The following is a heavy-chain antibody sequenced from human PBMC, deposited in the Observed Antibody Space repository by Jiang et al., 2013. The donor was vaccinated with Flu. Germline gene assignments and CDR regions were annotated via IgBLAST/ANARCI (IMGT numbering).Heavy chain of an antibody. J-gene: IGHJ6*03. CDR2: TYYRSKWYN. V-gene: IGHV6-1*01. D-gene: IGHD2-2*01. CDR3: ARDQGYCSSTSCRSYYYYYMDV. CDR1: GDSVSSNSAA. Sequence: QTLSLTCAISGDSVSSNSAAWNWIRQSPSRGLEWLGRTYYRSKWYNDYAVSVKSRITINPDTSKNQFSLQLNSVTPEDTAVYYCARDQGYCSSTSCRSYYYYYMDVWGKGTTVTVSS.